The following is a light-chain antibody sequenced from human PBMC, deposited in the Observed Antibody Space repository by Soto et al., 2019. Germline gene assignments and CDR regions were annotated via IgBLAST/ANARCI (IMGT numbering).Light chain of an antibody. V-gene: IGKV3D-20*02. J-gene: IGKJ1*01. Sequence: EIVLTQSPGTLSLSPGASAALSCRASQSVTSNYLVWYRQKPGQAPRLLIYAISSRAAGIPDRFNGSGSGTDFPHTITRLEPEDSAVYYCQQHSNSPWTFGLGTRVEV. CDR3: QQHSNSPWT. CDR2: AIS. CDR1: QSVTSNY.